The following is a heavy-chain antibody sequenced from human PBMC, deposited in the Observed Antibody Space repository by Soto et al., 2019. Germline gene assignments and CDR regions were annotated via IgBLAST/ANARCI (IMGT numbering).Heavy chain of an antibody. J-gene: IGHJ5*02. D-gene: IGHD3-10*01. CDR3: AKNSGWFNT. CDR2: IDGSGGTT. V-gene: IGHV3-23*01. Sequence: EFQVLQSGGGLVQPGGSLTLSCAASGFPFNSTDMTWVRQAPGKGLEWVSTIDGSGGTTYYADSVKGRFTISRDNSINTVFLQMNSLRADDTALYFCAKNSGWFNTWGQGALVTVSS. CDR1: GFPFNSTD.